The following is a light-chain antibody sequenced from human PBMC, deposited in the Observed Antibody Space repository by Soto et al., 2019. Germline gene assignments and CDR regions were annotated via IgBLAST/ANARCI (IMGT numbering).Light chain of an antibody. V-gene: IGKV1-33*01. CDR1: QDISNY. CDR2: DAS. Sequence: DIQMTQSPSSLSASVGDRVTITCQASQDISNYLNWYQQKPGKAPKLLIYDASNLETVVPSRFSGSGSGTDFTFPISSLQSEDIATYYCQQYDNLPPYTFGQGTKLEIK. J-gene: IGKJ2*01. CDR3: QQYDNLPPYT.